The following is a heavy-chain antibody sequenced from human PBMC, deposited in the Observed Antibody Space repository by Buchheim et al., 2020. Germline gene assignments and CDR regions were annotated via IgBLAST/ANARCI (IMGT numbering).Heavy chain of an antibody. CDR1: GFSFSSYA. CDR3: ARPRLTYYDYNGFFPD. D-gene: IGHD3-22*01. J-gene: IGHJ4*02. V-gene: IGHV3-23*01. CDR2: LSASGGNT. Sequence: EVQLLESGGALVQPGGSLRLSCAASGFSFSSYAMAWVRQAPGKGLEWVSALSASGGNTYYADSVKGRFTISRDNSKNTLYLQMSGLRAEDTAVYYCARPRLTYYDYNGFFPDWGQGTL.